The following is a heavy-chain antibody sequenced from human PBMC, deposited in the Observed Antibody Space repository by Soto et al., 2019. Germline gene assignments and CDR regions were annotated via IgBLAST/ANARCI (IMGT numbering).Heavy chain of an antibody. CDR3: TREGVLVGQGMDV. D-gene: IGHD2-2*01. J-gene: IGHJ6*02. CDR2: IRSKAYGGTT. Sequence: GGSLRLSCTASGFTFGDYSISWFRQAPWKGLEWVGFIRSKAYGGTTEYAASVKGRFTISRDDSKSIAYLQMNSLKTEDTAVYYCTREGVLVGQGMDVCGQGTTVTVSS. CDR1: GFTFGDYS. V-gene: IGHV3-49*03.